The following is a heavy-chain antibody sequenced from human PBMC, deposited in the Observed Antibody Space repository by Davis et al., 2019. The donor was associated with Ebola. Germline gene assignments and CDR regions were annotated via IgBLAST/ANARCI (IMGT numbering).Heavy chain of an antibody. J-gene: IGHJ4*02. CDR3: AREPERATDFDY. V-gene: IGHV1-18*01. CDR2: ISAYNGNT. Sequence: ASVKVSCKASGGTFSSYAISWVRQAPGQGLEWMGWISAYNGNTNYAQKLQGRVTMTTDTSTSTAYMELRSLRSDDTAVYYCAREPERATDFDYWGQGTLVTVSS. D-gene: IGHD1-14*01. CDR1: GGTFSSYA.